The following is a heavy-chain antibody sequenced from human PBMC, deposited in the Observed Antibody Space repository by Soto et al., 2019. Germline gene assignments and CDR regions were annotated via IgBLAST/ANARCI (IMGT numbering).Heavy chain of an antibody. CDR2: SIPIFGTA. D-gene: IGHD5-12*01. J-gene: IGHJ6*02. V-gene: IGHV1-69*13. Sequence: VKVSCKASGGTFNNYPITWVRQAPGQGLEWMGGSIPIFGTANYAQKFQGRVTISVDESTSTAYMELSSLRSEDTAVYYCARGRGYSGDDHYYYFDMDVWGQGTTVTVSS. CDR3: ARGRGYSGDDHYYYFDMDV. CDR1: GGTFNNYP.